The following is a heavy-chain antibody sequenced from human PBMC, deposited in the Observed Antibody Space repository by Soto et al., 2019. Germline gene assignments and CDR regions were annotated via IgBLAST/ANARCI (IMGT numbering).Heavy chain of an antibody. V-gene: IGHV3-48*01. Sequence: GGSPRLSCAASGFTFSSYSMNWVRQAPGKGLEWVSYISSSSSTIYYADSVKGRFTISRDNAKNSLYLQMNSLRAEDTAVYYCARGQQLLPDYWGQGTLVTVSS. D-gene: IGHD6-13*01. CDR1: GFTFSSYS. CDR3: ARGQQLLPDY. CDR2: ISSSSSTI. J-gene: IGHJ4*02.